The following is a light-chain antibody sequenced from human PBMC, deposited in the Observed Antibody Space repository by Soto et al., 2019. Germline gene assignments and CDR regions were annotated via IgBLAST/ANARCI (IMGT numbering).Light chain of an antibody. CDR2: EGD. V-gene: IGLV2-23*01. Sequence: QSVLTQPASVSGSPGQSITISCSGTSSDVGSSNFVSWYQQHPGKAPKLIIFEGDRRPSGVSGRFSGSKSGNTASLTISGLQAEDEAEYYCCSFARSSSFYVFGTGTKVTVL. J-gene: IGLJ1*01. CDR1: SSDVGSSNF. CDR3: CSFARSSSFYV.